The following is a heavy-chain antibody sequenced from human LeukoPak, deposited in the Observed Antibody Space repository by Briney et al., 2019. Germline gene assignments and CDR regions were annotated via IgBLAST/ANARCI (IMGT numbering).Heavy chain of an antibody. Sequence: PSETLSLTCTVSGGSISSYYWSWIRQPAGKGLEWIGRIYPSGSTNYNPSLKSRVTISVDTSKNQFSLKLSSVTAADTAVYYCARGFAERYYYYYYMDVWGKGTTVTVSS. CDR1: GGSISSYY. D-gene: IGHD3-10*01. J-gene: IGHJ6*03. V-gene: IGHV4-4*07. CDR2: IYPSGST. CDR3: ARGFAERYYYYYYMDV.